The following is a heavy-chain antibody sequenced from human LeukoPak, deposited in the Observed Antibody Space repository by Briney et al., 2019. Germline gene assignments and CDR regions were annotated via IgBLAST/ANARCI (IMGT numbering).Heavy chain of an antibody. Sequence: GGSLRLSCAASGFTFSSYSMNWVRQAPGKGLEWVSSISSSSSYIYYADSVKGRFTISRDNAKNSLYLQMNSLRAEDTAVYYCARDQDSSSRSRGAFDIWGQGTMVTVSS. D-gene: IGHD6-13*01. CDR1: GFTFSSYS. CDR2: ISSSSSYI. V-gene: IGHV3-21*01. CDR3: ARDQDSSSRSRGAFDI. J-gene: IGHJ3*02.